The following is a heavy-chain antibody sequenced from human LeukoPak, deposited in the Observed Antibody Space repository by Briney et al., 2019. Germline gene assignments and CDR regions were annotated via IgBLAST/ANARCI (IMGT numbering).Heavy chain of an antibody. D-gene: IGHD6-13*01. CDR2: ISSSGGTI. CDR3: ARGGMGLFDY. CDR1: GFTFSSYE. J-gene: IGHJ4*02. V-gene: IGHV3-48*03. Sequence: PGGSLRLSCAASGFTFSSYEMNWVRQAPGKGLEWVSYISSSGGTIYYADSVKGRFTISRDNAKNSLYLQMNSLRAEDTAVYYCARGGMGLFDYWGLGTLVTVSS.